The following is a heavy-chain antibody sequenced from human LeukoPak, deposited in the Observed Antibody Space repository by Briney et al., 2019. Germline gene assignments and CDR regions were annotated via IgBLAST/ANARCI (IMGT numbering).Heavy chain of an antibody. CDR2: ISGSGGST. Sequence: PGGSLRLSCAASGFTFSSYAMSRVRQAPGKGLEWVSAISGSGGSTYYADSVKGRFTISRDNSKNTLYLQMNSPRAEDTAVYYCAGAGVSELGDYWGQGTLVTVSS. CDR1: GFTFSSYA. V-gene: IGHV3-23*01. CDR3: AGAGVSELGDY. J-gene: IGHJ4*02. D-gene: IGHD3-10*01.